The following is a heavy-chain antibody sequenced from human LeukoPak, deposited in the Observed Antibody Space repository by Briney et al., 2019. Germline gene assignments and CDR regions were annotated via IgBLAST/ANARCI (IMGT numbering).Heavy chain of an antibody. CDR3: ATGEYSRSSSMDV. D-gene: IGHD6-6*01. CDR2: VDPEDGET. Sequence: GASVKVSCKASGYTFTDYYMHWVQQAPGKGLEWMGRVDPEDGETIYAEKFQGRVTITADTSTDTAYMELSSLRSEDTAVYYCATGEYSRSSSMDVWGKGTTVTVSS. V-gene: IGHV1-69-2*01. J-gene: IGHJ6*03. CDR1: GYTFTDYY.